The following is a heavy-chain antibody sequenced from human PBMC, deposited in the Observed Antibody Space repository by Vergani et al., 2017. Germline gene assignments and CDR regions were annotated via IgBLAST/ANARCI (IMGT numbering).Heavy chain of an antibody. CDR2: INPSGGST. J-gene: IGHJ5*02. D-gene: IGHD2-2*01. Sequence: QVQLVQSGAEVKKPGASVKVSCKASGYTFTSYYMHWVRQAPGQGLGWMGIINPSGGSTSYAQKFQGRVTMTRDTSTSTVYMELSSLRSEDTAVYYCARDSRYGSSTSCYVGRDWFDPWGQGTLVTVSS. CDR3: ARDSRYGSSTSCYVGRDWFDP. CDR1: GYTFTSYY. V-gene: IGHV1-46*01.